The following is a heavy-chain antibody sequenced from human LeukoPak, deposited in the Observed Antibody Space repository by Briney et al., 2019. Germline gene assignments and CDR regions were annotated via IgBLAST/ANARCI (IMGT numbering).Heavy chain of an antibody. CDR1: GYTFTSYD. J-gene: IGHJ6*03. CDR2: MNPNSGNT. Sequence: ASVKVSCKASGYTFTSYDINWVRQATGQGLEWMGWMNPNSGNTGYAQKFQGRVTMTRNTSISTAYMELSSLRSEDTAVYYCARGRDIVVVPAATHYMDVWGKGTTVT. D-gene: IGHD2-2*01. V-gene: IGHV1-8*01. CDR3: ARGRDIVVVPAATHYMDV.